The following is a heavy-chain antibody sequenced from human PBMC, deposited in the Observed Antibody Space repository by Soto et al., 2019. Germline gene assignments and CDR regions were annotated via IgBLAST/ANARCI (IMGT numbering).Heavy chain of an antibody. CDR3: ARGRTLITGTSLDY. CDR2: INHSGST. V-gene: IGHV4-34*01. J-gene: IGHJ4*02. Sequence: PSETLSLTCAVYGGSLSGYYRTWIRQPPGKGLEWIGEINHSGSTNYKPSLRSRVTISVDTSKNQLSLKVSSVTAADTAVYYCARGRTLITGTSLDYWGQGTLVTVSS. D-gene: IGHD1-20*01. CDR1: GGSLSGYY.